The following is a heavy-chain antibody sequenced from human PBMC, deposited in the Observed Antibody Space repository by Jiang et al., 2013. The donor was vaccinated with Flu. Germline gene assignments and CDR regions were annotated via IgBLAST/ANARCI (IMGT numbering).Heavy chain of an antibody. J-gene: IGHJ4*02. D-gene: IGHD3-16*02. CDR3: ARGPPYYDYVWGSYRYTDY. V-gene: IGHV1-8*01. Sequence: CKASGYTFTSYDINWVRQATGQGLEWMGWMNPNSGNTGYAQKFQGRVTMTRNTSISTAYMELSSLRSEDTAVYYCARGPPYYDYVWGSYRYTDYWGQGTLVTVSS. CDR2: MNPNSGNT. CDR1: GYTFTSYD.